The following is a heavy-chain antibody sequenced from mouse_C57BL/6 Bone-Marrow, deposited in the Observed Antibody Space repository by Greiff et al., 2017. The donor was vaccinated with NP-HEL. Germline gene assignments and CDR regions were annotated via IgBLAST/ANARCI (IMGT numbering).Heavy chain of an antibody. D-gene: IGHD2-2*01. Sequence: EVKLMESGGGLVQPGGSMKLSCVASGFTFSNYWMNWVRQSPEKGLEWVAQIRLKSDNYATHYAESVKGRFTISRDDSKSSVYLQMNNLRAEDTGIYYCTEGVVTTFDYWGQGTTLTVSS. J-gene: IGHJ2*01. CDR1: GFTFSNYW. CDR2: IRLKSDNYAT. V-gene: IGHV6-3*01. CDR3: TEGVVTTFDY.